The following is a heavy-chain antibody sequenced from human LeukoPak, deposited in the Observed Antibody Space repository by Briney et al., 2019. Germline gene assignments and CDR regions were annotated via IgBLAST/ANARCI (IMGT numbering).Heavy chain of an antibody. CDR3: ARHLSSGWSDY. CDR2: VYYSGST. V-gene: IGHV4-59*08. J-gene: IGHJ4*02. Sequence: SETLSLTCTVSGASISPYYWSWIRQPPGKGLEWIGYVYYSGSTNYNPSLRSRLTISVDTSKNQFSLRLSSVTVADTAVYYCARHLSSGWSDYWGQGTLVTVSS. CDR1: GASISPYY. D-gene: IGHD6-19*01.